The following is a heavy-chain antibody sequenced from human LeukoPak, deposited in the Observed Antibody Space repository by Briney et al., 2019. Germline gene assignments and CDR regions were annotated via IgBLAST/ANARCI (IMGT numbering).Heavy chain of an antibody. CDR3: ARRGCSSTSCPRAWFDP. V-gene: IGHV4-34*01. J-gene: IGHJ5*02. Sequence: SETLSLTCAVYGGSFSGYYWSWIRQPPGKGLEWIGEISHSGSTNYNPSLKSRVTISVDTSKNQFSLKLSSVTAADTAVYYCARRGCSSTSCPRAWFDPWGQGTLVTVSS. D-gene: IGHD2-2*01. CDR2: ISHSGST. CDR1: GGSFSGYY.